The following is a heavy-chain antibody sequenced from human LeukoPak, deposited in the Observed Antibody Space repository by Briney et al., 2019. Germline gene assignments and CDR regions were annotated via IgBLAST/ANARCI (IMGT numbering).Heavy chain of an antibody. CDR2: IWYDGSNK. CDR1: GFTFSSYG. Sequence: GGSLRLSCAASGFTFSSYGMHWVRQAPGKGLEWVAVIWYDGSNKYYADSVKGRFTISRDNSKNTLYLQMNSLRAEDTAVYYCARDPGYYDSSGCSYYFDYWGQGTLVTVSS. J-gene: IGHJ4*02. V-gene: IGHV3-33*01. D-gene: IGHD3-22*01. CDR3: ARDPGYYDSSGCSYYFDY.